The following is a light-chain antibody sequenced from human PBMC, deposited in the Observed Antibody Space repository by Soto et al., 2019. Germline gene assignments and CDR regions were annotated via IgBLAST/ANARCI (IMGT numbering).Light chain of an antibody. V-gene: IGKV3-11*01. Sequence: EIVLTQSPATLSFSPGERATLSCRASQSVSSYFAWYQQKPGQAPRLLIYDSSNRATGIPARFSGSGSGTDFTLTISSLEPEDFAVYYCQQRSSWPLTFGQGPKVEIK. CDR1: QSVSSY. J-gene: IGKJ1*01. CDR3: QQRSSWPLT. CDR2: DSS.